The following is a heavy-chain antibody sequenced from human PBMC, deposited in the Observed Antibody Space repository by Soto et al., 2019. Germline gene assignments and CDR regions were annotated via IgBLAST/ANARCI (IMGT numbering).Heavy chain of an antibody. D-gene: IGHD6-13*01. J-gene: IGHJ5*02. Sequence: QVQLQESGPGLVKPSQTLSLTCTVSGGSISSGGYYWSWIRQHPGKGLEWIGYIYYSGSTYYNPSLKRRLSISVDTSKNQFSLKLSSVTAADTAVYYCARGAHYSSPFRWFDPWGQGTLVTVSS. V-gene: IGHV4-31*03. CDR1: GGSISSGGYY. CDR3: ARGAHYSSPFRWFDP. CDR2: IYYSGST.